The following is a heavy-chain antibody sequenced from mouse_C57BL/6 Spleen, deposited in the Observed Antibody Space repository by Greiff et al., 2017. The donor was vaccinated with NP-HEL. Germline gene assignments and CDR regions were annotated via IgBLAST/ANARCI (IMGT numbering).Heavy chain of an antibody. CDR3: ARHYDVSYAMDY. V-gene: IGHV2-6-1*01. CDR2: IWSDGST. J-gene: IGHJ4*01. CDR1: GFSLTSYG. D-gene: IGHD2-12*01. Sequence: VKLVESGPGLVAPSQSLSITCTVSGFSLTSYGVHWVRQPPGKGLEWLVVIWSDGSTTYNSALKSRLSISKDNAKSQVFLKMNSLQTDDTAMYYCARHYDVSYAMDYWGQGTSVTVSS.